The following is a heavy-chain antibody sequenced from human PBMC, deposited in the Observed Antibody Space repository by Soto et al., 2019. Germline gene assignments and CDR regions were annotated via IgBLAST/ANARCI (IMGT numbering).Heavy chain of an antibody. CDR2: IYYSGST. Sequence: QLQLQESGPGLVKPSETLSLTCTVSGGSISSSSYYWGWIRQPPGKGLEWIGSIYYSGSTYYNPSLKSGVTISVDTSKNQFSLKLSSVTAADTAVYYCARSMTTVVTLDYWGQGTLVTVSS. CDR3: ARSMTTVVTLDY. CDR1: GGSISSSSYY. D-gene: IGHD4-17*01. J-gene: IGHJ4*02. V-gene: IGHV4-39*01.